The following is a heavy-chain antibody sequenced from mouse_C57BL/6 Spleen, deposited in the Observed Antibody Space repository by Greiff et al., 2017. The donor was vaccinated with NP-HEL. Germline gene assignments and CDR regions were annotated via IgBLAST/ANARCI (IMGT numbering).Heavy chain of an antibody. Sequence: EVQLVESVAELVRPGASVKLSCTASGFNIKNTYMHWVKQRPEQGLEWIGRIDPANGNTKYAPKFQGKATITADTSSNTAYLQLSSLTSEDTAIYYCAISTVVAWDYFDYWGQGTTLTVSS. CDR1: GFNIKNTY. D-gene: IGHD1-1*01. J-gene: IGHJ2*01. CDR2: IDPANGNT. V-gene: IGHV14-3*01. CDR3: AISTVVAWDYFDY.